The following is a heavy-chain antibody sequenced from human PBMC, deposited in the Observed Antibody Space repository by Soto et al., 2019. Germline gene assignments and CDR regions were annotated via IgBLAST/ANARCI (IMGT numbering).Heavy chain of an antibody. J-gene: IGHJ4*02. CDR3: ATAEVDY. V-gene: IGHV3-74*01. CDR2: TNSDGSTT. CDR1: GLIFGNSW. Sequence: PGGSLRLSCAASGLIFGNSWMPWVRKAPGKGLEWVSRTNSDGSTTNYADSVKGRFTFSRDNAKNTLYRQMNSLRAEDTAVYYCATAEVDYWGPGTLVTVSS.